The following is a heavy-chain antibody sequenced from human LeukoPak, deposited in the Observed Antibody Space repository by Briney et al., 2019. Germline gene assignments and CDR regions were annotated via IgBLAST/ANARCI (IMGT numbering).Heavy chain of an antibody. J-gene: IGHJ4*02. D-gene: IGHD5-24*01. Sequence: SESLSLTCTVAGGSISSYYWSWVRQPAGEGLGWLGYIYYSGSTNYNPSLKSRVTISVDTSKHQFSLKLSSVTAADTAVYYCASGDGYNAGIVGNYWGQGTLVTVSS. CDR3: ASGDGYNAGIVGNY. V-gene: IGHV4-59*01. CDR1: GGSISSYY. CDR2: IYYSGST.